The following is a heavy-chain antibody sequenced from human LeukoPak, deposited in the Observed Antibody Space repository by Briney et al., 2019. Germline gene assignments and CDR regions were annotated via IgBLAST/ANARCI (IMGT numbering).Heavy chain of an antibody. CDR3: ATTAEGPSAD. V-gene: IGHV1-46*01. Sequence: ASVKVSCKASGYTFSNYYVHWVRQAPGQGLEWLGIINPSGDRTTCAQKFQGRVTMTRDMSTVTAYMDLSSLRFEDTAVYYCATTAEGPSADWGQGTLVTVSS. CDR1: GYTFSNYY. D-gene: IGHD1-1*01. J-gene: IGHJ4*02. CDR2: INPSGDRT.